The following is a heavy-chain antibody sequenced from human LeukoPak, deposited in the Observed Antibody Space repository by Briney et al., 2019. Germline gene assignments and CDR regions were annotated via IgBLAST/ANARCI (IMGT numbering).Heavy chain of an antibody. D-gene: IGHD4/OR15-4a*01. CDR1: GFTFSSYS. CDR3: ATGATSLFDY. Sequence: PGGSLRLSCAASGFTFSSYSMNWARQAPGKGLEWVSSISSSSSYIYYADSVKGRFTISRDNAKNSLYLQMNSLRAEDTAVYYCATGATSLFDYWGQGTLVTVSS. CDR2: ISSSSSYI. J-gene: IGHJ4*02. V-gene: IGHV3-21*01.